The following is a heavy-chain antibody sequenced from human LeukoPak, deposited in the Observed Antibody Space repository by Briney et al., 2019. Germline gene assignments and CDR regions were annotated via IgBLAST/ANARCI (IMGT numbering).Heavy chain of an antibody. Sequence: GGSLRLSCAASGFTFSSYSMNWVRQAPGKGLEWVSSISSSSSYIYYADSVKGRFTISRDNAKNSLYLQMNSLRAEDTAVYYCARGDHFWSGYPIDYWGQGTLVTVSS. CDR2: ISSSSSYI. CDR3: ARGDHFWSGYPIDY. J-gene: IGHJ4*02. CDR1: GFTFSSYS. D-gene: IGHD3-3*02. V-gene: IGHV3-21*04.